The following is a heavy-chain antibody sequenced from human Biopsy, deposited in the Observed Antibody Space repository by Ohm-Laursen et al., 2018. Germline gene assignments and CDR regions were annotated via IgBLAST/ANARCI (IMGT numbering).Heavy chain of an antibody. J-gene: IGHJ2*01. Sequence: AASVKVSCKASGGTFTNHAVGWVRQAPGQGLEWVGSSIPLFNTANYADKFQGRVTLTADKSTTTAYMELSSLRSEDTAIYYCARFPLGAYDDSGSYRAAEHWYFDLWGRGTLVTVSS. CDR1: GGTFTNHA. CDR3: ARFPLGAYDDSGSYRAAEHWYFDL. CDR2: SIPLFNTA. D-gene: IGHD3-22*01. V-gene: IGHV1-69*06.